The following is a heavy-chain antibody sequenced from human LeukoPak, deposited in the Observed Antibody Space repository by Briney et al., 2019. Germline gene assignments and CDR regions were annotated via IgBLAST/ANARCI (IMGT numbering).Heavy chain of an antibody. CDR2: INHSGST. D-gene: IGHD4-23*01. Sequence: SETLSLTCAVYGGSFSGYYWSWIRQPPGKGLEWIGEINHSGSTNYNPSLKSRVTISVDTSKNQFSLKLSSVTAADTAVYYCANGGNELFDYWGQGTLVTVSS. CDR1: GGSFSGYY. CDR3: ANGGNELFDY. J-gene: IGHJ4*02. V-gene: IGHV4-34*01.